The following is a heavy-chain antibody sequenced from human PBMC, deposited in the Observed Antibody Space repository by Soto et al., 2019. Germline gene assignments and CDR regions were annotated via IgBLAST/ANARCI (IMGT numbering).Heavy chain of an antibody. J-gene: IGHJ4*02. D-gene: IGHD2-21*02. Sequence: QVQLVEFGGGMVQPGTSLRLSCAASGFTFNSLSLHWVRQRPDKGLEWVAVISHDGRVTFYADFVKGRFTVSRDNSKNTIYLQVNSLRAEDTAVYYCAREPYGDSQYFDYWGQGTLVTVSS. V-gene: IGHV3-30*04. CDR2: ISHDGRVT. CDR1: GFTFNSLS. CDR3: AREPYGDSQYFDY.